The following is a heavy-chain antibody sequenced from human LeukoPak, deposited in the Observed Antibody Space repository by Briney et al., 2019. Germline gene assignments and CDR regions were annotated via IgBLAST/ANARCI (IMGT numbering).Heavy chain of an antibody. CDR3: AGDMVRGVPDAFDI. CDR2: ISSSGSTI. D-gene: IGHD3-10*01. V-gene: IGHV3-48*04. CDR1: GFTFSSYA. Sequence: PGGSLRLSCAASGFTFSSYAMSWVRQAPGKGLEWVSYISSSGSTIYYADSVKGRFTISRDNAKNSLYLQMNSLRAEDTAVYYCAGDMVRGVPDAFDIWGQGTMVTVSS. J-gene: IGHJ3*02.